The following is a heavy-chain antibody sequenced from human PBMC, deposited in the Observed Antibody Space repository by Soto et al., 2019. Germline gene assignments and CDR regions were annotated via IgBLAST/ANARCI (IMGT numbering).Heavy chain of an antibody. CDR1: GYTFTGYY. Sequence: ASVKVSCKASGYTFTGYYMHWVRQAPGQGLEWMGWINPNSGGTNYAQKFQGWVTMTRDTSISTAYMELSRLRSDDTAVYYCAREFGEVTTHLTNWFDPWGQGTLVTVSS. D-gene: IGHD4-17*01. V-gene: IGHV1-2*04. CDR3: AREFGEVTTHLTNWFDP. J-gene: IGHJ5*02. CDR2: INPNSGGT.